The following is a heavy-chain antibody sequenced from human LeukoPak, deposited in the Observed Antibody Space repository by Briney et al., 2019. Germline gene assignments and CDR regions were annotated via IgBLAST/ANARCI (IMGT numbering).Heavy chain of an antibody. CDR2: IYNSGST. CDR3: ARDSSGWYHWFDP. Sequence: SKTLSLTCTVSGGSISSYYWSWIRQPPGKGLEWIGYIYNSGSTNYNPSLKSRVTISVDTSKNQFSLRLSSVTAADTAVYYCARDSSGWYHWFDPWGQGTLVTVSS. D-gene: IGHD6-19*01. CDR1: GGSISSYY. J-gene: IGHJ5*02. V-gene: IGHV4-59*01.